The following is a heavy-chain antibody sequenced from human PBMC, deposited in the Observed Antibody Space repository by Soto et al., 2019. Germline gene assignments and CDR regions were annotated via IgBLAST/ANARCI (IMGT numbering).Heavy chain of an antibody. Sequence: QVQLQQWGAGLLKPSETLSLTCAVYGGSFSGYYWSWIRQTPGKGLEWIGEINDSGSTNHNPSLKSRVTTLVETPNKHQFLKMSSAAAAAAAVDYCGGGCLLWFCGLSRRGGCYYYMDVWGKGTTVTVSS. CDR1: GGSFSGYY. CDR2: INDSGST. V-gene: IGHV4-34*01. D-gene: IGHD3-10*01. J-gene: IGHJ6*03. CDR3: GGGCLLWFCGLSRRGGCYYYMDV.